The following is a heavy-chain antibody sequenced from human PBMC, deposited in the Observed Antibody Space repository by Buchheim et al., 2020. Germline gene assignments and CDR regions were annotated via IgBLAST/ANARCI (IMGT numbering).Heavy chain of an antibody. J-gene: IGHJ4*02. CDR3: VAGLWFGELPFDY. Sequence: QAQLVESGGGVVQPGGSLSLSCAGSGFTFSDYAVHWVRQAPGRGLEWVALISYDGSIKVYTDSVKDRFTISRANSKRTVYLQMKSLRAEETALYYCVAGLWFGELPFDYWGQGT. CDR1: GFTFSDYA. D-gene: IGHD3-10*01. CDR2: ISYDGSIK. V-gene: IGHV3-30-3*01.